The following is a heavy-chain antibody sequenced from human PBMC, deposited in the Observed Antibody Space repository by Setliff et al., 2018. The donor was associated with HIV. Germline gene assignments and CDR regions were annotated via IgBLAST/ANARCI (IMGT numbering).Heavy chain of an antibody. Sequence: PSETLSLTCTVSGGSISSHYWSWIRQPPGKGLEWIGSIYYSGSTNYNPSLKSRVTISVDTSKNQFSLKLSSVTAADTAVYYCARLRGYVDYWGQGTLVTVSS. V-gene: IGHV4-59*08. J-gene: IGHJ4*02. CDR1: GGSISSHY. CDR3: ARLRGYVDY. D-gene: IGHD3-16*01. CDR2: IYYSGST.